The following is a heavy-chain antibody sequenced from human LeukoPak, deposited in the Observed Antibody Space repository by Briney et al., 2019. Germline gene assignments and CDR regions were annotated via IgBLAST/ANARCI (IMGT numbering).Heavy chain of an antibody. J-gene: IGHJ4*02. D-gene: IGHD3-22*01. CDR1: GGSISRNY. CDR3: ARDYIYYDSSGYSSYYFEY. Sequence: SETLSLTCSVSGGSISRNYWSWIRQPPGKGLEWIGYIYYTGSTNYNPSLESRVTISVDTSKNQFSLKLSSVTAADTAVYYCARDYIYYDSSGYSSYYFEYWGQGTLVTVSS. V-gene: IGHV4-59*01. CDR2: IYYTGST.